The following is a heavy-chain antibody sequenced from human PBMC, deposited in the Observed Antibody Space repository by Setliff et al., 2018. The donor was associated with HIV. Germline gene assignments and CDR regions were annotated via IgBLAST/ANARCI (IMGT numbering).Heavy chain of an antibody. CDR1: GGSFSGYY. CDR3: ARTLRAAAMGYFDY. Sequence: SETLSLTCDVYGGSFSGYYWSWIRQPPGKGLEWIGKINHSGSTNYNPSLKSRVTISVDTSKNQFSLKLGSVTAADTAVYYCARTLRAAAMGYFDYWGQGTLVTVSS. CDR2: INHSGST. J-gene: IGHJ4*02. V-gene: IGHV4-34*01. D-gene: IGHD5-18*01.